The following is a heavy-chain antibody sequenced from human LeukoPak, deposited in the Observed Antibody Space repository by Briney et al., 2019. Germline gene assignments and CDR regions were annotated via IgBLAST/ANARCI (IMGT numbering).Heavy chain of an antibody. J-gene: IGHJ4*02. D-gene: IGHD2/OR15-2a*01. CDR1: GYTFTSHY. Sequence: ASVKVSCKPSGYTFTSHYVQWVRQAPGQGLEWMGIIHPSGGNSRNTQNFQGRVTMTRDTSTSTVYLELSSLRSEDTAVYYCARVCSSTTCQGQVLDFWGQGTLVTVSS. V-gene: IGHV1-46*01. CDR3: ARVCSSTTCQGQVLDF. CDR2: IHPSGGNS.